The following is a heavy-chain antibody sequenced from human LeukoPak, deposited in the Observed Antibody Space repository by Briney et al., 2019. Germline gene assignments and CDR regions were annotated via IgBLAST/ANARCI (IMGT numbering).Heavy chain of an antibody. V-gene: IGHV3-23*01. D-gene: IGHD3-22*01. CDR1: GFTFSSYA. CDR3: AKDNAVYYYDSSGYLSSLDY. J-gene: IGHJ4*02. CDR2: ISGSGGST. Sequence: PGGSLRLSCAASGFTFSSYAMSWVRQAPGKGLEWVSAISGSGGSTYYADSVKGRFTISRDNSKNTLYLQMNSLRAEGTAVYYCAKDNAVYYYDSSGYLSSLDYWGQGTLVTVSS.